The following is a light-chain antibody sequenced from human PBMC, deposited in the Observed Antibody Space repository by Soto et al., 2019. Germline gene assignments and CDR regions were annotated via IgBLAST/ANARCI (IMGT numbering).Light chain of an antibody. CDR2: GNS. CDR3: QSYDSSLSGYV. Sequence: QSVLTQPPSVSGAPGQRVTISCTGSSSNIGAGYDVHWYQQLPGTAPKLLIYGNSNRPSGVPDRFSGSKSGTSASLAITGLQDEDEADDYCQSYDSSLSGYVFGTGTKLTVL. V-gene: IGLV1-40*01. CDR1: SSNIGAGYD. J-gene: IGLJ1*01.